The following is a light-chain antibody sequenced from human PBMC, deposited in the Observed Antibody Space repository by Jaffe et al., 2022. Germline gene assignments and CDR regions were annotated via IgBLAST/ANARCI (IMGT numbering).Light chain of an antibody. CDR2: LGS. J-gene: IGKJ3*01. CDR3: MQALQTPADT. CDR1: QSLLHSNGYNY. V-gene: IGKV2-28*01. Sequence: DIVMTQSPLSLPVTPGEPASISCRSSQSLLHSNGYNYLDWYLQKPGQSPQLLIYLGSNRASGVPDRFSGSGSGTDFTLKISRVEAEDVGVYYCMQALQTPADTFGPGTKVDIK.